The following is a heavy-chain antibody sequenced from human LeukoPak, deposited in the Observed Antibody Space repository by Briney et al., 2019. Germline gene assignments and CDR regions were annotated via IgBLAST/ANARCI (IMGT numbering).Heavy chain of an antibody. CDR3: ARGGVPAANSCRYYFDY. D-gene: IGHD2-2*01. V-gene: IGHV4-34*01. CDR1: GGSFSGYY. J-gene: IGHJ4*02. Sequence: SETLSLTCAVYGGSFSGYYWSWIRQPPGKGPEWIGEINHSGSTNYNPSLKSRVTISVDTSKNQFSLKLSSVTAADTAVYYCARGGVPAANSCRYYFDYWGQGTLVTVSS. CDR2: INHSGST.